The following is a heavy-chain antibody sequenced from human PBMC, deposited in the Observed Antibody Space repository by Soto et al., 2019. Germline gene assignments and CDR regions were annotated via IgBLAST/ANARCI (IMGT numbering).Heavy chain of an antibody. D-gene: IGHD3-22*01. CDR3: ASGPITMIVVAAGRGYFQH. J-gene: IGHJ1*01. V-gene: IGHV4-34*01. CDR1: GGSFSCYY. CDR2: INHSGST. Sequence: SETLSRTCAVYGGSFSCYYWSWIRQPPGKGLEWIGEINHSGSTNYNPSLKSRVTISVDTSKNQFSLKLSSVTAADTAVYYCASGPITMIVVAAGRGYFQHWGQGTLVTVSS.